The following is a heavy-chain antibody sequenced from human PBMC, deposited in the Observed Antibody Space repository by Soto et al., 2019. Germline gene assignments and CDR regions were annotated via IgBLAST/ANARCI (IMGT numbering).Heavy chain of an antibody. CDR3: ARDFVVGGPTINYYYGMDV. V-gene: IGHV3-66*01. D-gene: IGHD1-26*01. CDR2: IYSAGNT. J-gene: IGHJ6*02. Sequence: GGSLTLSCAAPGFSVRSTYMSWVRQAPGKGLEWISIIYSAGNTYYADSVKGRFTISRDNSKNTLYLQMNSLGAEDTAVYYCARDFVVGGPTINYYYGMDVWGQGT. CDR1: GFSVRSTY.